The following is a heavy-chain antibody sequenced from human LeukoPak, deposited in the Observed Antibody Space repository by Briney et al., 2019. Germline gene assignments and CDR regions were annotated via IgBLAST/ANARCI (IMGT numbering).Heavy chain of an antibody. CDR2: INHSGST. D-gene: IGHD5-18*01. CDR3: ARIQLWTYYLEY. Sequence: SETLSLTCAVYGGSFSGYYWSWIRQPPGKGLEWIGEINHSGSTNYNPSLKSRVTISVETSKNQFSLKLSSVTAADTAVYYCARIQLWTYYLEYWGQGTVVTVS. CDR1: GGSFSGYY. J-gene: IGHJ4*02. V-gene: IGHV4-34*01.